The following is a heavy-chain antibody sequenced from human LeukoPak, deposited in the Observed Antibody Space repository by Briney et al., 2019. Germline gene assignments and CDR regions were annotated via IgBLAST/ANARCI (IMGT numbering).Heavy chain of an antibody. D-gene: IGHD3-22*01. CDR3: AIAGLGGYYHFDY. CDR2: INHSGST. V-gene: IGHV4-34*01. CDR1: GGSFSGYY. J-gene: IGHJ4*02. Sequence: SETLSLTCAVYGGSFSGYYWSWIRQPPGKGLEWIGEINHSGSTNYNPSLKSRVTISVDTSKNQFSLKLSSVTAADTAVYYCAIAGLGGYYHFDYWGQGTLVTVSS.